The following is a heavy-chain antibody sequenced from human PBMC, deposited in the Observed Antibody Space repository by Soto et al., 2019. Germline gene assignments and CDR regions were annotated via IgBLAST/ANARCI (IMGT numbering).Heavy chain of an antibody. D-gene: IGHD6-13*01. J-gene: IGHJ3*02. CDR2: IIPILGIA. CDR3: ARDYASSSWPDDAFDI. V-gene: IGHV1-69*04. CDR1: GGTFSSYT. Sequence: ASVKVSCKASGGTFSSYTISWVRQAPGQGLEWMGRIIPILGIANYAQKFQGRVTITADKSTSTAYMELSSLRSEDTAVYYCARDYASSSWPDDAFDIWGQGTMVTVSS.